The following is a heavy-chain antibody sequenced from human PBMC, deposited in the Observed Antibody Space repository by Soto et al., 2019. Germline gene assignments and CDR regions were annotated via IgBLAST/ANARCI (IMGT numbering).Heavy chain of an antibody. V-gene: IGHV3-23*01. CDR1: GFTFSSYT. CDR2: ISVGATRT. J-gene: IGHJ3*02. Sequence: GGSLRFSCAASGFTFSSYTMTWVRQAPGKGLEWVSGISVGATRTYYADSVKGRFSISRDDSKNTLSLQMNSLRGDDTAVYYCAKAGGYMYDAFDIWGQGTMVTVSS. CDR3: AKAGGYMYDAFDI. D-gene: IGHD3-10*01.